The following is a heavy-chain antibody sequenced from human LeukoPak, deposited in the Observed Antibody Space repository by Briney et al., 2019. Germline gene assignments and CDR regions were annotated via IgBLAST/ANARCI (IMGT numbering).Heavy chain of an antibody. V-gene: IGHV4-59*01. Sequence: SETLSLTCTVSGGSISSYYWNWIRQPPGKGLEWIGYIYYSGSTNYNPSLKSRVTISVDTSKSQFSLKLSSVTAADTAVYYCARGRLLEWFDSWGQGTLVSVSS. J-gene: IGHJ5*02. CDR3: ARGRLLEWFDS. CDR2: IYYSGST. D-gene: IGHD3-3*01. CDR1: GGSISSYY.